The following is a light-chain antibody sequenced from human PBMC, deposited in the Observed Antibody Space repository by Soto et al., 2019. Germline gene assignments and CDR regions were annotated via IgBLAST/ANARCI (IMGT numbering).Light chain of an antibody. CDR3: LLYCGAAAV. J-gene: IGLJ3*02. Sequence: QAVVTQEPSLTVSPGGTVTRTCASSTGAVTSGNYPNWYQQKPGQAPRAMIFGTANKHSWTPARFSGSLVGGKAALTLSGVQPEEEAEYYCLLYCGAAAVFGGGTKLTVL. V-gene: IGLV7-43*01. CDR2: GTA. CDR1: TGAVTSGNY.